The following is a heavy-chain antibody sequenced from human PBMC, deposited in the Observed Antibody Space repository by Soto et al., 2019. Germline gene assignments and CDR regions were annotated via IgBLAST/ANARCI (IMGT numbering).Heavy chain of an antibody. J-gene: IGHJ4*02. CDR2: ISGTTGHA. V-gene: IGHV3-23*01. Sequence: EVQILESGGGLVQPGGSLGLSCAASGFPFSNYAMAWVRQAPGKGLEWVSAISGTTGHAFYADSVKDRFTISRDNSKNTLYLQMDSLRAEDTAVYHCARAPSEYIWGSYLRYYEYWGQGTLVTVSS. CDR3: ARAPSEYIWGSYLRYYEY. D-gene: IGHD3-16*01. CDR1: GFPFSNYA.